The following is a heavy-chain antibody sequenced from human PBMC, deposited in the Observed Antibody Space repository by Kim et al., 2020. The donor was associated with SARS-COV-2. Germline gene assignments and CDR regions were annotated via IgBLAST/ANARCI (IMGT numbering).Heavy chain of an antibody. CDR3: ARVLAGMWFFDY. CDR2: I. J-gene: IGHJ4*02. D-gene: IGHD6-19*01. Sequence: ISYADSVKGRFTISRDTAKNSLYLQMNSLRAEDTAVYYCARVLAGMWFFDYWGQATLVTVSS. V-gene: IGHV3-21*01.